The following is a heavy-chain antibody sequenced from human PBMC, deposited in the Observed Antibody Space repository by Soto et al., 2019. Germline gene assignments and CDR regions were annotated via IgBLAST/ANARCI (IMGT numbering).Heavy chain of an antibody. CDR2: IIPIFGTA. V-gene: IGHV1-69*13. CDR1: GGTFSSYA. J-gene: IGHJ3*02. D-gene: IGHD3-10*01. Sequence: SVKVSCKASGGTFSSYASSWVRQAPGQGLEWMGGIIPIFGTANYAQKFQGRVTITADESTSTAYMELSSLRSEDTAVYYCARDRRRIKSIGANAFDILGQRTMVTV. CDR3: ARDRRRIKSIGANAFDI.